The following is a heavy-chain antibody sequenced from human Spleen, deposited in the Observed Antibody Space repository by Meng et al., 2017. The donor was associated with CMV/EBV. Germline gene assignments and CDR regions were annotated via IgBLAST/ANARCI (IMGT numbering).Heavy chain of an antibody. D-gene: IGHD3-22*01. CDR1: GGSISSYY. Sequence: SETLSLTCTVSGGSISSYYWSWIRQPPGKGLEWIAYIYYSGTTSYNPSLKSRVIISVDTSKNQFSLKLSSVTAADTAVYYCARAYDSSGYSRYYYYYGMDVWGQGTTVTVSS. CDR2: IYYSGTT. J-gene: IGHJ6*02. V-gene: IGHV4-59*01. CDR3: ARAYDSSGYSRYYYYYGMDV.